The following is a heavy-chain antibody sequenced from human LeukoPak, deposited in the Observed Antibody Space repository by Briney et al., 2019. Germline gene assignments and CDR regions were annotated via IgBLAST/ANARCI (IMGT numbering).Heavy chain of an antibody. CDR3: SKTAGACKDGGRRDYFDY. CDR1: GFTFSSHG. J-gene: IGHJ4*01. Sequence: GRSLRLSCAASGFTFSSHGMHWVRQAPGTGLEWVAVIWYDGSNKYYADSVKGRFTISRDNSKNTLYLQMNRLRAEDTAVYYCSKTAGACKDGGRRDYFDYWGHGTLVTVSS. D-gene: IGHD4-23*01. CDR2: IWYDGSNK. V-gene: IGHV3-33*06.